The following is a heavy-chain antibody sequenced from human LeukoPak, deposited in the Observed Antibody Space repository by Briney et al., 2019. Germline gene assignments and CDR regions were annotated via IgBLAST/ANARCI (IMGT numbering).Heavy chain of an antibody. Sequence: GGSLRLSCAASGFTFSSYSTNWARQAPGKGLEWVSYISSSSSTIYYADSVKGRFTISRDNAKNSLYLQMNSLRAEDTAVYYCARGAGDYDGSGYYDYWGQGTLVTVSS. J-gene: IGHJ4*02. D-gene: IGHD3-22*01. CDR2: ISSSSSTI. V-gene: IGHV3-48*01. CDR3: ARGAGDYDGSGYYDY. CDR1: GFTFSSYS.